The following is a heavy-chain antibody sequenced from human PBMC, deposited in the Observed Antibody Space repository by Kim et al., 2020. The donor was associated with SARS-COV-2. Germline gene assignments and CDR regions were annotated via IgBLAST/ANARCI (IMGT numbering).Heavy chain of an antibody. CDR3: AGISDSSGYYFFPYAFDI. CDR1: GGSISSSSYY. V-gene: IGHV4-39*01. J-gene: IGHJ3*02. CDR2: IYYSGST. Sequence: SETLSLTCTVSGGSISSSSYYWGWIRQPPGKGLEWIGSIYYSGSTYYNPSLKSRVTISVDTSKNQFSLKLSSVTAADTAVYYCAGISDSSGYYFFPYAFDIWGQGTMVTVSS. D-gene: IGHD3-22*01.